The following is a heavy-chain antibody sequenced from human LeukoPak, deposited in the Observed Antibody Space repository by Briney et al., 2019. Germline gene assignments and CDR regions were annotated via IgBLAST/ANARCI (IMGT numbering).Heavy chain of an antibody. V-gene: IGHV3-53*01. J-gene: IGHJ4*02. CDR3: ARDKYYYDSSGGGYYFDY. Sequence: GGSLRLSCAASGFTVSSNYMSWVRQAPGKGLEWVSVIYSGGSTYYADSVKGRFTISRDNSKNTLYLQMNSLRAEDTAVYYCARDKYYYDSSGGGYYFDYWGQGTLVTVSS. CDR2: IYSGGST. D-gene: IGHD3-22*01. CDR1: GFTVSSNY.